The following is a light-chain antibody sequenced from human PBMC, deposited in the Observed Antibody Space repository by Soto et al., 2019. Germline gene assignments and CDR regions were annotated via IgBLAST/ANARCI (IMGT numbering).Light chain of an antibody. V-gene: IGKV1-39*01. Sequence: DIQMTQSPSSLSASVGDRVTITCRASQNISTNLNWYQQKPGKVPKLLIYAASPLQGGVPSRFSGSGSGTDFSLTVSSLQREDFATYYCQESYSSPYTFGQGTKVEI. J-gene: IGKJ2*01. CDR3: QESYSSPYT. CDR2: AAS. CDR1: QNISTN.